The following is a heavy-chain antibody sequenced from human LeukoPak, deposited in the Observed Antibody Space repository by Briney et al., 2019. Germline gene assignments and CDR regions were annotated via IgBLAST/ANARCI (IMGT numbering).Heavy chain of an antibody. CDR3: ARGGYSGYEVGY. V-gene: IGHV4-30-4*01. D-gene: IGHD5-12*01. CDR2: IYYSGST. Sequence: SQTLSLTCTVSGGSISSGYYYWSWIRQPPGKGLEWIGYIYYSGSTYYNPSLKSRVTISVDTSKNQFSPKLSSVTAADTAVYYCARGGYSGYEVGYWGQGTLDTVSS. J-gene: IGHJ4*02. CDR1: GGSISSGYYY.